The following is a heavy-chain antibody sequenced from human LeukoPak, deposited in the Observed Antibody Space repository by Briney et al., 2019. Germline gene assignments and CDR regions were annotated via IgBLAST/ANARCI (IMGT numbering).Heavy chain of an antibody. Sequence: GGSLRLSCAASGFTVSSNSMSWVRQAPAKGLEWVSVIYSGGSTYYADSVKGRITISRDNSKNTLYLQMNSLRAEDTAVYYCAKDRRYRDAFDIWGQGTMVTVSS. V-gene: IGHV3-66*01. J-gene: IGHJ3*02. CDR1: GFTVSSNS. CDR2: IYSGGST. CDR3: AKDRRYRDAFDI. D-gene: IGHD1-1*01.